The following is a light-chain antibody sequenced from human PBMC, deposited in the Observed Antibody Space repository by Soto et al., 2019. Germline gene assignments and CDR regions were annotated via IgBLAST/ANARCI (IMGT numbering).Light chain of an antibody. CDR2: KAS. J-gene: IGKJ1*01. Sequence: DIQMTQSPSTLSGSVGARVTITCRASQTSCSWLVWYQQEPGKAPKLLIYKASTLKSGVPSRFSGSGSGTEFTLTISSLQPDDVATYYCQHYNSYSEAFGQGTKVDIK. CDR1: QTSCSW. V-gene: IGKV1-5*03. CDR3: QHYNSYSEA.